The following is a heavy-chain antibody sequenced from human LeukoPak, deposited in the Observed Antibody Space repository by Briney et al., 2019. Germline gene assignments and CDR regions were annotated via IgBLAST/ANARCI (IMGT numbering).Heavy chain of an antibody. Sequence: GGSLRLSCAASGFTFSSYAMHWVRQAPGKGLEWLAVISYDGSNKYYADSVKGRFTISRDNSKNTLYLQMNSLRAEDTAVYYCAREPYPGYSYGPIDYWGQGTLVTVSS. CDR2: ISYDGSNK. J-gene: IGHJ4*02. CDR1: GFTFSSYA. V-gene: IGHV3-30-3*01. D-gene: IGHD5-18*01. CDR3: AREPYPGYSYGPIDY.